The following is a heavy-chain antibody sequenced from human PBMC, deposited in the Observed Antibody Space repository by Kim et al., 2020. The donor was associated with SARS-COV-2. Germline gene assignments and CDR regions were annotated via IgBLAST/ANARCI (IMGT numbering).Heavy chain of an antibody. CDR1: GYSFTSYW. V-gene: IGHV5-51*01. J-gene: IGHJ6*02. CDR3: ARLDLGYCTNGVCSRDYYYYGMDV. Sequence: GESLKISCKGSGYSFTSYWIGWVRQMPGKGLEWMGIIYPGDSDTRYSPSFQGQVTISADKSISTAYLQWSSLKASDTAMYYCARLDLGYCTNGVCSRDYYYYGMDVWGQGTTVTVSS. CDR2: IYPGDSDT. D-gene: IGHD2-8*01.